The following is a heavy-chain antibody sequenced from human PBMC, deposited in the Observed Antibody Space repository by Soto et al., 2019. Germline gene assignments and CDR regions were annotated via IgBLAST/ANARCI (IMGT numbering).Heavy chain of an antibody. Sequence: GESLKISCKGSGYSFTSYWIGWVRQMPGKGLEWMGIIYPGDSDTRYSPSFQGQVTISADKSISTAYLQWSSLKASDTAVYYCARDHGQGDILTGYPSWDYGMDVWGQGTTVTVSS. J-gene: IGHJ6*02. CDR2: IYPGDSDT. CDR3: ARDHGQGDILTGYPSWDYGMDV. D-gene: IGHD3-9*01. V-gene: IGHV5-51*01. CDR1: GYSFTSYW.